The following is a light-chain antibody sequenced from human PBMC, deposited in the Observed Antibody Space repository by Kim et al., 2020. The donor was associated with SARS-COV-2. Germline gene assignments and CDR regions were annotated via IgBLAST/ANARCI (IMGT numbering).Light chain of an antibody. Sequence: SPGERATLSCRASQSISGYLAWYQQKPGQAPRLLIYLASTRVTGTLARFSGSGSGTEFTLTISSLQSEDFAIYYCQQYNNWPPGTFGQGTKVDIK. CDR2: LAS. CDR3: QQYNNWPPGT. V-gene: IGKV3-15*01. J-gene: IGKJ1*01. CDR1: QSISGY.